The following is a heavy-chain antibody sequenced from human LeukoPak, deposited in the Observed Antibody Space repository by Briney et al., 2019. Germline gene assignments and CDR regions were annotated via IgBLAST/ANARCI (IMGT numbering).Heavy chain of an antibody. CDR3: ARGYCSGDSCYLSDY. D-gene: IGHD2-15*01. J-gene: IGHJ4*02. CDR1: GYTFTSYG. Sequence: ASVKVSCKASGYTFTSYGISWVRQAPGQGLEWMGIINPNGDSTLYAQKFQGRVTMTRDTSTSTVYMELSSLRSEDTALYYCARGYCSGDSCYLSDYWGQGTLVTVSS. CDR2: INPNGDST. V-gene: IGHV1-46*01.